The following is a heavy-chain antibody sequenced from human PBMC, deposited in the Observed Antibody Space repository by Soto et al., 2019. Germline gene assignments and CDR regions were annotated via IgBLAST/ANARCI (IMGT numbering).Heavy chain of an antibody. D-gene: IGHD3-3*01. V-gene: IGHV3-23*01. CDR3: AKVGILEWLLTEYYFDY. CDR2: ISGSGGST. CDR1: GFTFSSYA. Sequence: EVQLLESGGGLVQPGGSLRLSCAASGFTFSSYAMSWVRQAPGKGLEWVSAISGSGGSTYYADSVKGRFTISRDNSKNTLYLQMNSLRAEDTAVYYCAKVGILEWLLTEYYFDYWGQGTLVTVSS. J-gene: IGHJ4*02.